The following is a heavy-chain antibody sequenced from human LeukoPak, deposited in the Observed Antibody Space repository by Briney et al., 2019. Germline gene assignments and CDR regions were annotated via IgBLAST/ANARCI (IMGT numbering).Heavy chain of an antibody. CDR1: RFTFNSYA. CDR3: AKVGAYYGMDV. CDR2: ISGSGGST. Sequence: PGGSLRLSCAASRFTFNSYAMTWVRQAPGKGLEWVSAISGSGGSTYYADSVKGRFTISRDNSKNTVYLQMNSLRADDTAVYYCAKVGAYYGMDVWGQGTTVTVSS. V-gene: IGHV3-23*01. J-gene: IGHJ6*02.